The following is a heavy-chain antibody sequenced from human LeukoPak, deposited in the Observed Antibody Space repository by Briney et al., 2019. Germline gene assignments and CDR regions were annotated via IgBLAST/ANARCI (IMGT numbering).Heavy chain of an antibody. CDR2: IIPIFGTA. J-gene: IGHJ4*02. CDR3: ARDRRYYYGSGSYSIDY. CDR1: GGTFSSYA. Sequence: GASVKVSCKASGGTFSSYAISWVRQAPGQGLEWMGGIIPIFGTANYAQKFQGRVTITTDESTSTAYMELSSLRSEDTAVYYCARDRRYYYGSGSYSIDYWGQGTLVTVSS. D-gene: IGHD3-10*01. V-gene: IGHV1-69*05.